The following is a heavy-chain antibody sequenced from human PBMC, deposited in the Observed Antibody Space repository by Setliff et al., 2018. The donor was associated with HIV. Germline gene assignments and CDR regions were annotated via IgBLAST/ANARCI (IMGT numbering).Heavy chain of an antibody. D-gene: IGHD7-27*01. CDR2: FYVGGGT. CDR3: ALTAHNLLRGYMDV. CDR1: CGPVSTYY. J-gene: IGHJ6*03. V-gene: IGHV4-4*07. Sequence: SETLSLTCTVSCGPVSTYYWSWIRQPAGKGLEWIGRFYVGGGTNYNPSLKSRVTMSVDTSKKQFSLKLKSVTAADTAVYYCALTAHNLLRGYMDVWGKGTKVTVSS.